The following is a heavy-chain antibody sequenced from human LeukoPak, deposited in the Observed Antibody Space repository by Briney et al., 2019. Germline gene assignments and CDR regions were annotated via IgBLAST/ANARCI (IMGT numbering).Heavy chain of an antibody. CDR1: GGSISSGGYY. CDR2: IYYSGST. D-gene: IGHD3-10*01. V-gene: IGHV4-31*03. Sequence: SETLSLTCTVSGGSISSGGYYWSWIRQHPGKGLEWIGYIYYSGSTYYNPSLRSRVTISVDTSKNQFSLKLTSVTAADTAVYYCARGRFYGSETFYNGFDYWGQGTLVTVSS. CDR3: ARGRFYGSETFYNGFDY. J-gene: IGHJ4*02.